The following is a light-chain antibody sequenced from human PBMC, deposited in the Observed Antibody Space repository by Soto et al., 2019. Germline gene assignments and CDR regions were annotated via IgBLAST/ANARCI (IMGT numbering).Light chain of an antibody. Sequence: DIPMTQSPSSLSASVGDRVTITCRASQSISSYLNWYQQKPGKAPKLLIYDTSSFQSGVPPRFSGSGSGTDFTLTISSLQPEDFATYYCQQSYSTPRTFGQGTKVEIK. V-gene: IGKV1-39*01. J-gene: IGKJ1*01. CDR1: QSISSY. CDR3: QQSYSTPRT. CDR2: DTS.